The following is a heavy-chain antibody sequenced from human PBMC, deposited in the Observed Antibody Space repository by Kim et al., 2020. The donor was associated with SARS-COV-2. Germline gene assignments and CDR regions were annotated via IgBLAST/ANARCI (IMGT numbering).Heavy chain of an antibody. D-gene: IGHD3-3*01. CDR2: IYYSGST. Sequence: SETLSLTCTVSGGSVSSGSYYWSWIRQPPGKGLEWIGYIYYSGSTNYNPSLKSRVTISVDTSKNQFSLKLSSVTAADTAVYYCARRQDFWSGSYDYWGQGTLVTVSS. CDR3: ARRQDFWSGSYDY. V-gene: IGHV4-61*01. CDR1: GGSVSSGSYY. J-gene: IGHJ4*02.